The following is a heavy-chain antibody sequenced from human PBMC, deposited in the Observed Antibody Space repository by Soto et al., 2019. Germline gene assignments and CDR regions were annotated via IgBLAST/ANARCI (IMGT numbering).Heavy chain of an antibody. V-gene: IGHV3-30-3*01. D-gene: IGHD6-19*01. Sequence: QVQLVESGGGVVQPGRSLRLSCAASGFTFSSYAMHWVRQAPGKGLEWVAVISYDGSNKYYADSVKGRFTISRDNSKNALYMQMNSLRAEDTAVYYCARGIAVADMDYWGQGTLVTVSS. CDR2: ISYDGSNK. CDR1: GFTFSSYA. CDR3: ARGIAVADMDY. J-gene: IGHJ4*02.